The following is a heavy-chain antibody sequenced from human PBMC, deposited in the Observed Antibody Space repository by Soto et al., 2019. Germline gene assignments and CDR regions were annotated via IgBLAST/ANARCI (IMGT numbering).Heavy chain of an antibody. CDR2: ISSNGVGT. CDR1: GFPLSGYA. J-gene: IGHJ6*03. Sequence: GGSMRLSCAASGFPLSGYAMDWVRQAPGKGLEYVSGISSNGVGTYYANSVQGRFTISRDNSKNTVYLQMGSLRPEDMAVYYCARRARPDFYYMDVWGKGTTVTVSS. CDR3: ARRARPDFYYMDV. D-gene: IGHD6-6*01. V-gene: IGHV3-64*01.